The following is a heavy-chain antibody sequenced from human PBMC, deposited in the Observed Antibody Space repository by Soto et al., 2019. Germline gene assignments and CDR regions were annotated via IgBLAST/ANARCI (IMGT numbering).Heavy chain of an antibody. CDR2: MNPNSGNT. J-gene: IGHJ5*02. CDR1: GYTFTRYD. Sequence: GASVKVSCKASGYTFTRYDINWVRQATGQGLEWMGWMNPNSGNTGYAQKFQGRVTMTRNTSISTAYMELSSLRSEDTAVYYCARGRAARITIFGVVTPRTNWFDPWGQGTLVTVSS. D-gene: IGHD3-3*01. V-gene: IGHV1-8*01. CDR3: ARGRAARITIFGVVTPRTNWFDP.